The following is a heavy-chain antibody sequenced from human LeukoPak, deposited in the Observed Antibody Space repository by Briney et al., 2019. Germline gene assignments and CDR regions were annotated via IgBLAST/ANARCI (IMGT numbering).Heavy chain of an antibody. V-gene: IGHV4-39*01. Sequence: SETLSLTCTVSGGSISSSSYYWGWIRQPPGKGLEWIGSIYYSGSTYYNPSLKSRVTISVDTSKNQFSLKLSSVTAADTAVYYCARRRRVSNWFDPWGQGTLVTVSS. J-gene: IGHJ5*02. CDR2: IYYSGST. D-gene: IGHD5-24*01. CDR3: ARRRRVSNWFDP. CDR1: GGSISSSSYY.